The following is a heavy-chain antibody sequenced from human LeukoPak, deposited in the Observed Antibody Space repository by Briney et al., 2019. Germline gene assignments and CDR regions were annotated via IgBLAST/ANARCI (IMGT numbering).Heavy chain of an antibody. Sequence: GSLRLSCAASGFTFSNYAMNWVRQAPGKGVEWVSGITNSGVSTYYADSVKGRFTISRDNSKNTLYLQMNSLRAEDTAVYYCAKSYRYFDFWGQGTLVSVSS. D-gene: IGHD2-2*02. CDR3: AKSYRYFDF. CDR1: GFTFSNYA. J-gene: IGHJ4*02. CDR2: ITNSGVST. V-gene: IGHV3-23*01.